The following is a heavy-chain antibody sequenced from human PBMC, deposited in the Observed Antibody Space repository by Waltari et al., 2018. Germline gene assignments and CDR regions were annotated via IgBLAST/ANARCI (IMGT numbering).Heavy chain of an antibody. J-gene: IGHJ3*02. D-gene: IGHD3-10*01. V-gene: IGHV3-33*01. CDR2: VWYDGSNQ. CDR3: TRDISGRTAFDI. Sequence: QVQLVESGGGVVPPGKSLKLSCVGSGFSFSSYGMHWVRQAPGKGLEWVAVVWYDGSNQYYADSVKGRFTISRDNSKNTLYLQVNSLRAEDTAVYYCTRDISGRTAFDIWGQGTMVTVSS. CDR1: GFSFSSYG.